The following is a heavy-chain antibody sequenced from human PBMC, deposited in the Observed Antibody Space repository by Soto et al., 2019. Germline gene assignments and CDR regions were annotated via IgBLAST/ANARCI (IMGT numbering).Heavy chain of an antibody. CDR1: GGSFSGYY. V-gene: IGHV4-34*01. D-gene: IGHD3-3*01. Sequence: SETLSLTCAVYGGSFSGYYWSWIRQPPGKGLEWIGEINHSGSTNYNPSLKSRVTISVDTSKNQFSLKLSSVTAADTAVYYCARVGPLRFLEWLSRNNWFDPWGQGTLVTVSS. CDR2: INHSGST. J-gene: IGHJ5*02. CDR3: ARVGPLRFLEWLSRNNWFDP.